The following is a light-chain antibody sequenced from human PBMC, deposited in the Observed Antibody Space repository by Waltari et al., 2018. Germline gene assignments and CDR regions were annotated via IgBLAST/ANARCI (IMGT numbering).Light chain of an antibody. Sequence: EIVLTQSPVTLSLSSGERATLSCRASRSLGTSLPPYQQKPGQAPSLLMFDASDRAKGIPGRFTGSGSGTDFSLTISSLEPEDAAVYYCQQRSSWPPLTFGGGTKVEI. CDR2: DAS. CDR3: QQRSSWPPLT. V-gene: IGKV3-11*01. J-gene: IGKJ4*01. CDR1: RSLGTS.